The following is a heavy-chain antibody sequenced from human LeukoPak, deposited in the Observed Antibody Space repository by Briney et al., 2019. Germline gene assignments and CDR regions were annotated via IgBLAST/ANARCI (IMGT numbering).Heavy chain of an antibody. CDR2: ISAYNGNT. V-gene: IGHV1-18*01. CDR3: ARDVGDIVTIPAAISVP. Sequence: ASVKVSCKASGYTFSSYGISWVLQAPGQGLEWMGWISAYNGNTNYAQMVQGRVTMTTDTSTSTAYMEVRSLRPDDTAMYYCARDVGDIVTIPAAISVPWGQGTLVTVSS. D-gene: IGHD2-2*01. J-gene: IGHJ5*02. CDR1: GYTFSSYG.